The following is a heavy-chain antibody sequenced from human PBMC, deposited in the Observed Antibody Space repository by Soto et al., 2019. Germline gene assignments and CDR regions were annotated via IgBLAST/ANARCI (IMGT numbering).Heavy chain of an antibody. V-gene: IGHV3-64D*06. J-gene: IGHJ4*02. CDR1: GFTFSSYA. Sequence: PGGSLRLSCSASGFTFSSYAMHWVRQAPGKGLEYVSAISSNGGSTYYADSVKGRFTISRDNSKNTLYLQMSSLRAEDTAVYYCVKDISTKLWFGERWGQGTLVTVSS. CDR2: ISSNGGST. D-gene: IGHD3-10*01. CDR3: VKDISTKLWFGER.